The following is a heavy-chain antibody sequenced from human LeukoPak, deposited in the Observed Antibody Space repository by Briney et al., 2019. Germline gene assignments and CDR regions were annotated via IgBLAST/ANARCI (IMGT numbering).Heavy chain of an antibody. V-gene: IGHV1-8*03. J-gene: IGHJ5*02. CDR1: GYSFTTYD. Sequence: ASVKVSCMASGYSFTTYDINWVRQATGQGLEWMGWMNPNSGNTGYAQKFQGRVTITRNTSISTAYMELSSLRSEDTAVYYCTRGSGIVVAGWDWFDPWGQGTLVTVSS. CDR3: TRGSGIVVAGWDWFDP. CDR2: MNPNSGNT. D-gene: IGHD6-19*01.